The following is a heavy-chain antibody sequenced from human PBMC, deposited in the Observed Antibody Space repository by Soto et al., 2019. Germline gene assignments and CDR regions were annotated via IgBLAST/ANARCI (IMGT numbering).Heavy chain of an antibody. J-gene: IGHJ4*02. CDR2: ISSGGITR. Sequence: GGSLRLSCAASGFTLNNYEMNWVRQAPGKGLEWVAYISSGGITRNYADSVKGRFTISRDNAKNSLYLQMNSLRADDTAVYFCARDLRGYEFYFDFWGQGTLVTVSS. CDR3: ARDLRGYEFYFDF. D-gene: IGHD5-12*01. V-gene: IGHV3-48*03. CDR1: GFTLNNYE.